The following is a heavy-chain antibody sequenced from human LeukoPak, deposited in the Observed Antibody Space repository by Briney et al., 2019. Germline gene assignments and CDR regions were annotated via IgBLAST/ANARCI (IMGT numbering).Heavy chain of an antibody. Sequence: GGSLRLSCTASGFTFGDYAMSWVRQAPGKGLEWVSAISGSGGSTYYADSVKGRFTISRDNSKNTLYLQMNSLRAEDTAVYYCARDAYDSSGYYYFDYWGQGTLVTVSS. CDR2: ISGSGGST. CDR1: GFTFGDYA. CDR3: ARDAYDSSGYYYFDY. J-gene: IGHJ4*02. D-gene: IGHD3-22*01. V-gene: IGHV3-23*01.